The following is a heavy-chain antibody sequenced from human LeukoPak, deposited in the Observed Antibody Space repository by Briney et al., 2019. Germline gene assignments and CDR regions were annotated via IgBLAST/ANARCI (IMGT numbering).Heavy chain of an antibody. CDR2: INHSGST. CDR1: GGSFSGYY. J-gene: IGHJ6*02. V-gene: IGHV4-34*01. CDR3: ARWYSNYLGYYYYGMDV. D-gene: IGHD4-4*01. Sequence: PSETLSLTCAVYGGSFSGYYWSWIRQPPGKGLEWIGEINHSGSTNYNPSLKSRVTISVDTSKNQFSLKLSSVTAADTAVYYCARWYSNYLGYYYYGMDVWGQGTTVTVSS.